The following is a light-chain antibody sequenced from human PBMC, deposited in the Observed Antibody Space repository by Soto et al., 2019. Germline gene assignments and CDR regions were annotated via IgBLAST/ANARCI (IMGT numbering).Light chain of an antibody. CDR2: DAS. J-gene: IGKJ1*01. CDR3: QQHANSPWT. Sequence: EIVLTQSPGTLSLSPGGRATLSCRASQSVSSYLAWYQQKPGQAPRLLIYDASNRATGIPARFSGSGPGTDFTLTISRLEPEDFAVYYCQQHANSPWTFGQGTKVDIK. V-gene: IGKV3-20*01. CDR1: QSVSSY.